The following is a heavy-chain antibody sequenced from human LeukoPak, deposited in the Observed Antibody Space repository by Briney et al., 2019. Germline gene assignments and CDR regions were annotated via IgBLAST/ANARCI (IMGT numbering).Heavy chain of an antibody. CDR3: ARGGHYDYVWGSYRYTGNYFDY. V-gene: IGHV4-30-2*01. CDR2: IYHSGST. Sequence: PSQTLSLTCTVSGGSISDAAYSWSWIRQPPGKGLEWIGYIYHSGSTYYNPSLKSRVTISVDRSKNQFSLKLSSVTAADTAVYYCARGGHYDYVWGSYRYTGNYFDYWGQGTLVTVSS. D-gene: IGHD3-16*02. J-gene: IGHJ4*02. CDR1: GGSISDAAYS.